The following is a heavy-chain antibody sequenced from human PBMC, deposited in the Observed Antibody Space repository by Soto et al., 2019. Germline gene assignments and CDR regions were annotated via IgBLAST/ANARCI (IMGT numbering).Heavy chain of an antibody. J-gene: IGHJ4*02. CDR1: GFTFSSYE. Sequence: PGGSLRLSCAASGFTFSSYEMNWVRQAPGKGLEWVSYFSSSGSTIYYADSVKGRFTISRDNAKNSLYLQMNSLRAEDTAVYYCARVWAPSGSQNHGFDYWGQGTLVTVSS. CDR2: FSSSGSTI. V-gene: IGHV3-48*03. D-gene: IGHD1-26*01. CDR3: ARVWAPSGSQNHGFDY.